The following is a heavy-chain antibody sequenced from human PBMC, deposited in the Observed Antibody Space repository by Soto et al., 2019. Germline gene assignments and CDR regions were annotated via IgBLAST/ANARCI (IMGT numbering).Heavy chain of an antibody. D-gene: IGHD3-10*01. CDR1: GFTFSSYA. CDR2: ISGSGGST. Sequence: PEGSLRLSCAAFGFTFSSYAMSWVRQAPGNGLDWVSAISGSGGSTYYADSVKGRFTISRDNSKNTLYLQMNSLRAEDTAVYYCAKEAFITMVRGVIIRPFDYWGQGTLVTVSS. CDR3: AKEAFITMVRGVIIRPFDY. J-gene: IGHJ4*02. V-gene: IGHV3-23*01.